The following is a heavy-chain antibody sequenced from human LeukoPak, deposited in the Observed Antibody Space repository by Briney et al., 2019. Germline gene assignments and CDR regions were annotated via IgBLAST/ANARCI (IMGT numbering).Heavy chain of an antibody. CDR2: IYYSGST. CDR3: ARRLAAYYYDGIDV. J-gene: IGHJ6*02. Sequence: PSETLSLTCTVSGGSISSSSYYWGWIRQPPGKGLEWIGSIYYSGSTYYNPSLKSRVTISVDTSNNQFSLKLSSLTSADTAVYYCARRLAAYYYDGIDVWGQGTTATVSS. CDR1: GGSISSSSYY. V-gene: IGHV4-39*01.